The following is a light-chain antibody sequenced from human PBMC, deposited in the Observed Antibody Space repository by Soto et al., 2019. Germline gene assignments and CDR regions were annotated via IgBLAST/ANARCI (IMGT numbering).Light chain of an antibody. V-gene: IGKV3-20*01. J-gene: IGKJ1*01. CDR2: DAS. CDR3: QQYGSAPRT. CDR1: QSVSSDS. Sequence: EIVLTQSPGTLSLSPGERAILSCRASQSVSSDSLAWYRQKPGQAPRLLVYDASSRATAIPDRFSGSGSGTDLTLTISRLEPEDFAVYYCQQYGSAPRTFGQGTKVEIQ.